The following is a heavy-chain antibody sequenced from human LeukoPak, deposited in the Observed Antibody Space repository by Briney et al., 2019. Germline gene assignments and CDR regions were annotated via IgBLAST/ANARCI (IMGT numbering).Heavy chain of an antibody. V-gene: IGHV4-34*01. CDR2: VYHSGSA. D-gene: IGHD3-16*01. CDR1: DGSFIGDY. J-gene: IGHJ4*02. CDR3: ARHGGFYFDS. Sequence: SETLSLTCGVYDGSFIGDYWSWIRQSPGMGLEWVGQVYHSGSANYNPSLRSRVTISIDTSKKQFSLKLNSVTATDTAVYYCARHGGFYFDSWGQGTLVTVSS.